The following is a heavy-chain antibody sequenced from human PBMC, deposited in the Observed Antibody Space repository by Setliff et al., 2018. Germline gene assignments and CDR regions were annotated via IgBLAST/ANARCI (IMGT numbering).Heavy chain of an antibody. Sequence: PGGSLRLSCVASGLSFSSYAINWVRQAPGKGLEWVSGISGSGGSTYYADSVKGRFTISRDNSKNTLYLQMNSLRPEATALYYCARYRYTNRWYEMSAMDVWGKGTTVTVSS. D-gene: IGHD6-13*01. CDR3: ARYRYTNRWYEMSAMDV. J-gene: IGHJ6*03. CDR2: ISGSGGST. V-gene: IGHV3-23*01. CDR1: GLSFSSYA.